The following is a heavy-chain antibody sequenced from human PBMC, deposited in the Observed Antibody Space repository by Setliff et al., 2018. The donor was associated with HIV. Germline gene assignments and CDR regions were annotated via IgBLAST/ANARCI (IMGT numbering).Heavy chain of an antibody. CDR3: ARVIGWNDAGDY. CDR2: IYPSATT. V-gene: IGHV4-61*09. Sequence: SETLSLTCSVSGGSISSGSFYWSWIRLPAGKGLEWIGHIYPSATTNYDPSLRGRVTMSLDTSKNQFSLKLTSVTAADTAVYYCARVIGWNDAGDYWGRGTLVTVS. CDR1: GGSISSGSFY. D-gene: IGHD1-1*01. J-gene: IGHJ4*02.